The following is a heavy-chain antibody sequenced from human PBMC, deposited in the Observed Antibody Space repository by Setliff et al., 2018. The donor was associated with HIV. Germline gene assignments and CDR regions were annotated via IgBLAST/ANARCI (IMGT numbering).Heavy chain of an antibody. CDR2: IFYTGFT. Sequence: SETLSLTCTVSGDSISSSTYYWGWIRRPPGRGLGWIGSIFYTGFTYYSPSLESRVTMSVDTSKNQFSLRVRSVTAADTAVYYCARVVKGYNWNYFDYWGQGTLVTVSS. V-gene: IGHV4-39*07. J-gene: IGHJ4*02. D-gene: IGHD1-20*01. CDR1: GDSISSSTYY. CDR3: ARVVKGYNWNYFDY.